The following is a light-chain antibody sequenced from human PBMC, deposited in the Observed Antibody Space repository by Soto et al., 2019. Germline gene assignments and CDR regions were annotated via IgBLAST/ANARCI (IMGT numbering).Light chain of an antibody. Sequence: SYELTQPPSVSVAPGQTARITCGGNNIGGKSVHWYQQKPGQAPVLVVYDDSDRHSGIPDRFSGSNSGDTATLTIRRVEAGDEADYYCHVWDSSSDHYVFGTGTKLTVL. CDR1: NIGGKS. CDR3: HVWDSSSDHYV. V-gene: IGLV3-21*02. J-gene: IGLJ1*01. CDR2: DDS.